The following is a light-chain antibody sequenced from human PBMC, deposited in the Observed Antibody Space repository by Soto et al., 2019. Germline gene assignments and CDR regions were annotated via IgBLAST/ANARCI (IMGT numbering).Light chain of an antibody. Sequence: DIQMTQSPSSLSASVGDRVTITCQASQDISNYLNWYQQKPGKAPKLLIYDASTLQSGVPSRFSGSGSGTEFSLTISSLQPEDFATYYCLCYITYPWTFGQGTKVDIK. V-gene: IGKV1-16*01. CDR2: DAS. CDR1: QDISNY. J-gene: IGKJ1*01. CDR3: LCYITYPWT.